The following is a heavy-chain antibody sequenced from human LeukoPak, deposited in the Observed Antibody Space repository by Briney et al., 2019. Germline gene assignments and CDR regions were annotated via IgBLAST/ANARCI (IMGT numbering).Heavy chain of an antibody. D-gene: IGHD3-10*01. V-gene: IGHV1-69*13. Sequence: SVKVSCKASGGTFSSYAISWVRQAPGQGLEWMGGIIPIFGTANYAQKFQGRVTITADESTSTAYMELSSLRSEDTAVYYCARGSDNNYGSGSYYDYWGQGTLVTVSS. CDR1: GGTFSSYA. CDR3: ARGSDNNYGSGSYYDY. CDR2: IIPIFGTA. J-gene: IGHJ4*02.